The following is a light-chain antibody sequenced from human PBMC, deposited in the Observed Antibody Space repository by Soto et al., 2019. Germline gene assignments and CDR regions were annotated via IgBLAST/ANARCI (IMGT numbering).Light chain of an antibody. J-gene: IGKJ5*01. CDR2: DTS. CDR1: QSVSNY. V-gene: IGKV3-11*01. CDR3: QQRSKWPIT. Sequence: EIVLTQSPATLSLSPGERATLSCWASQSVSNYLAWYQQKPGQAPRLLIYDTSNRATGIPSRFSGSASGTDFTLTISSLEPEDFAVYYCQQRSKWPITFGQGTQLEIK.